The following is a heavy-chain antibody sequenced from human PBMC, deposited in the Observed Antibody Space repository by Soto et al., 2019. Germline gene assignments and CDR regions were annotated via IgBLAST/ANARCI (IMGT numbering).Heavy chain of an antibody. CDR3: ARWGTEGGLGG. Sequence: QVQLVESGGGVVQPGTSLRVSCVGSGFTFRSYVIHWVRQAPGKGLEWVALTSYDGSDKYYGDSVRGRFTISRDNSRNTGDLQMDSLRLQGTGLYFCARWGTEGGLGGWGQGTLVSVSS. V-gene: IGHV3-30*05. CDR1: GFTFRSYV. CDR2: TSYDGSDK. J-gene: IGHJ1*01. D-gene: IGHD3-16*01.